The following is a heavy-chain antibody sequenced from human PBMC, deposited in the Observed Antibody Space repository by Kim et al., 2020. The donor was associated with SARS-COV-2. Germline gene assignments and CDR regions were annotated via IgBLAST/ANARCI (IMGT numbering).Heavy chain of an antibody. V-gene: IGHV4-39*01. CDR1: GGSISSSSYY. CDR3: ARHGGYDSSGYLLGGFDY. D-gene: IGHD3-22*01. J-gene: IGHJ4*02. CDR2: IYYSGST. Sequence: SETLSLTCTVSGGSISSSSYYWGWIRQPPGKGLEWIGSIYYSGSTYYNPSLKSRVTISVDTSKNQFSLKLSSVTAADTAVYYCARHGGYDSSGYLLGGFDYWGEGTLVTVSS.